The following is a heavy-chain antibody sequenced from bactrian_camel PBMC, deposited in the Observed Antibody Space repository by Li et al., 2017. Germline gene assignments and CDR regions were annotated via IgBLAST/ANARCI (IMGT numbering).Heavy chain of an antibody. D-gene: IGHD5*01. CDR1: GFTFNTAD. CDR3: AADPKVRCFGLGCDFDY. CDR2: ISKGGHNI. J-gene: IGHJ6*01. V-gene: IGHV3S40*01. Sequence: VQLVESGGGLVQPGGSLRLSCAASGFTFNTADMSWVRQAPGKALEWVSTISKGGHNIYYTESVRGRFTISRDNAKNTLYLQMNSLKPEDTAMYYCAADPKVRCFGLGCDFDYWGQGTQVTVS.